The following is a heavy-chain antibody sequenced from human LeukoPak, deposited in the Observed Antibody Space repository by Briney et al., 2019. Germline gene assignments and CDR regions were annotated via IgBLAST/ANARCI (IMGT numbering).Heavy chain of an antibody. CDR3: AREGPIVGATHLVDY. CDR1: GYTFTDYY. CDR2: INPNSGGT. J-gene: IGHJ4*02. Sequence: ASVKVSCKASGYTFTDYYVHWVRQAPGQGLEWMGWINPNSGGTNYAQKCQGRVTMTRDTSISTAYMELSRLRSDDTAVYYCAREGPIVGATHLVDYWGQGTLVTVSS. D-gene: IGHD1-26*01. V-gene: IGHV1-2*02.